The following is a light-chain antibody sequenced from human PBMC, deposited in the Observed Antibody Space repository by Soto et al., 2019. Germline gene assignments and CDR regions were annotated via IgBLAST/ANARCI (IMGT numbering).Light chain of an antibody. V-gene: IGLV2-14*01. Sequence: QSALTQPASVSGSPGQSITISCTGTSSDVGGYNYVSWYQQHPGKAPKLMIYDVSNRPSGVSNRFSGSKSGNTASLTISGLQAEDESDYYCSSYPSSSPYYVFGTGTQLTVL. CDR3: SSYPSSSPYYV. CDR1: SSDVGGYNY. J-gene: IGLJ1*01. CDR2: DVS.